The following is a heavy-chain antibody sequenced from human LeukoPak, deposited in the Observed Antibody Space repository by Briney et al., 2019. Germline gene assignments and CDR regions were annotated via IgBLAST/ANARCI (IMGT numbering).Heavy chain of an antibody. CDR2: IYYSGST. CDR3: ARVWRGYYDTRFDY. D-gene: IGHD3-22*01. J-gene: IGHJ4*02. CDR1: GGSISSGGYY. Sequence: SQTLSLTCTVSGGSISSGGYYWSWIRQHPGKGLEWIGYIYYSGSTYYNPSLKSRVTISVDTSKNQFSLKLSSVTAADTAVYYCARVWRGYYDTRFDYWGQGTLVTVSS. V-gene: IGHV4-31*03.